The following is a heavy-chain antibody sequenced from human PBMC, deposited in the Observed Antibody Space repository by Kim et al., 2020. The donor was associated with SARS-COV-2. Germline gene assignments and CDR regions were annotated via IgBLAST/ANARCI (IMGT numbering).Heavy chain of an antibody. Sequence: GGSLRLSCAASGFTFSDYYMSWIRQAPGKGLEWVSYISSSGSTIYYAESVKGRFTISRDNAKNSLYLQMNSLRAEDTAVYYCARGSPKGWLQRYYYYGMDVWCQGTTVTVSS. V-gene: IGHV3-11*04. CDR1: GFTFSDYY. D-gene: IGHD5-12*01. J-gene: IGHJ6*02. CDR3: ARGSPKGWLQRYYYYGMDV. CDR2: ISSSGSTI.